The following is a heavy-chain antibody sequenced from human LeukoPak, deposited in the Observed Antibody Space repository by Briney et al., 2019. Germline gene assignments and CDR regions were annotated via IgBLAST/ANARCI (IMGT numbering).Heavy chain of an antibody. CDR3: AKARPSGYDGPLAFDY. CDR2: ISGSGGST. Sequence: GGSLRLSCAAPGFTFSSYAMSWVRQAPGKGLEWVSFISGSGGSTYYADSVKGRFTISRGNSKHTLYLQMNGLRAEDTAVYYCAKARPSGYDGPLAFDYWGQGTLVTVSP. CDR1: GFTFSSYA. D-gene: IGHD5-12*01. J-gene: IGHJ4*02. V-gene: IGHV3-23*01.